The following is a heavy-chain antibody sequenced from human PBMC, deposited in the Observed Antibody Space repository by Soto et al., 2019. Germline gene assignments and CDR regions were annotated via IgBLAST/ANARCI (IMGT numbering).Heavy chain of an antibody. D-gene: IGHD3-22*01. V-gene: IGHV3-7*01. Sequence: PGGSLRLSCAASGFLFTSHWMTWVRQAPRKGLEWVANIQQDGNERYYADSVKGRFTIARDNTRDTLFLQLNHLSPQDTAVYYCARDGSGLYYDTSGYRAYCSDLRGQGTLIPLPS. J-gene: IGHJ5*02. CDR1: GFLFTSHW. CDR2: IQQDGNER. CDR3: ARDGSGLYYDTSGYRAYCSDL.